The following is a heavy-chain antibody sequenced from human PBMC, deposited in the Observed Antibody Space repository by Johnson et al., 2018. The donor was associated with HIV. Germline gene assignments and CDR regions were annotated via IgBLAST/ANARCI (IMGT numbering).Heavy chain of an antibody. D-gene: IGHD4-23*01. CDR3: ARDFNSGSPDGAFDI. V-gene: IGHV3-30-3*01. J-gene: IGHJ3*02. CDR1: HFTFGAYA. Sequence: QVQLVESGGGVVQPGKSLRLSCAASHFTFGAYAIHWVRLAPGKGLEWLAVASYDGDNKYYADSVNGRFTISKDNSKDTLYLQMNSLRAEDTALYYCARDFNSGSPDGAFDIWGQGTMVTVSS. CDR2: ASYDGDNK.